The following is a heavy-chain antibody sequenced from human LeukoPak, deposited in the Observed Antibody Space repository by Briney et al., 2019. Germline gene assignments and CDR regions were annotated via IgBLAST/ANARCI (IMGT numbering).Heavy chain of an antibody. V-gene: IGHV1-18*01. CDR2: ISGYNGKI. Sequence: GASVKVSCKASGHTFVSYGISWVRQAPGQGLEWMGWISGYNGKINYAQKFQGRVTMTTDTSTSTAYLELRSLTSEDTAVYYCARWFCSSVSCYDDDAFDVWGQGTLVTVSS. D-gene: IGHD2-2*01. CDR3: ARWFCSSVSCYDDDAFDV. J-gene: IGHJ3*01. CDR1: GHTFVSYG.